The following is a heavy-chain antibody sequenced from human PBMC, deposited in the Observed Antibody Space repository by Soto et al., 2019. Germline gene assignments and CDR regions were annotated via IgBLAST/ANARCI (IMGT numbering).Heavy chain of an antibody. CDR1: GYSFTSYW. J-gene: IGHJ5*02. CDR2: IDPSDSYN. CDR3: ARHYVQGGANYFGP. Sequence: PGESLKISCKSFGYSFTSYWITWVRQMPGKGLEWMGRIDPSDSYNNYSPSFQGHVTISVDKSISTAYLQWSSLKASDSAMYYCARHYVQGGANYFGPWGQGTLVTVSS. V-gene: IGHV5-10-1*01. D-gene: IGHD3-16*01.